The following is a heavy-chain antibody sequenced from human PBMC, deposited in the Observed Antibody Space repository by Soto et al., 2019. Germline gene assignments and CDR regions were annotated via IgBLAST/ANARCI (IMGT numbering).Heavy chain of an antibody. Sequence: SETLSLTCTVSGGSISSYYWSWIRQPPGKGLEWIGYIYYSGSTNYNPSLKSRVTISVDTSKSQFSLKLSSVTAADTAVYYCARVRGRKNYYYYYGMDVWGQGTTVTVSS. V-gene: IGHV4-59*01. CDR2: IYYSGST. D-gene: IGHD3-3*01. J-gene: IGHJ6*02. CDR3: ARVRGRKNYYYYYGMDV. CDR1: GGSISSYY.